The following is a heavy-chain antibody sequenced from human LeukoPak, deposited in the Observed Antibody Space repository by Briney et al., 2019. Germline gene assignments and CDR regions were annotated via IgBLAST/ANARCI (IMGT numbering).Heavy chain of an antibody. D-gene: IGHD1-1*01. CDR1: GGTFSSYA. CDR2: IISIFGTA. J-gene: IGHJ4*02. CDR3: ARDPPNWNDSY. Sequence: GASVKVSCEASGGTFSSYAISWVRQAPGQGLEWMGGIISIFGTANYAQKFQGRVTITADESTSTAYMELSSLRSEDTAVYYCARDPPNWNDSYWGQGTLVTVSS. V-gene: IGHV1-69*13.